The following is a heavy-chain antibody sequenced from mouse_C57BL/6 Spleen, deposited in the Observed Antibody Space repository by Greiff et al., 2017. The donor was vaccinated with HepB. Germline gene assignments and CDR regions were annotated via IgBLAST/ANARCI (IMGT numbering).Heavy chain of an antibody. D-gene: IGHD3-2*02. CDR2: IDPSDSYT. CDR3: ARSGSGYLYYYAMDY. Sequence: QVQLQQPGAELVMPGASVKLSCKASGYTFTSYWMHWVKQRPGQGLEWIGEIDPSDSYTNSNQKFKGKSTLTVDKSSSTAYMQLSSLTSEDSAVYYCARSGSGYLYYYAMDYWGQGTSVTVSS. V-gene: IGHV1-69*01. CDR1: GYTFTSYW. J-gene: IGHJ4*01.